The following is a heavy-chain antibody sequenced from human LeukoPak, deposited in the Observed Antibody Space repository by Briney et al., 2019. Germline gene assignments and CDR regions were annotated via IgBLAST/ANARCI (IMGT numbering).Heavy chain of an antibody. V-gene: IGHV4-59*01. CDR2: IYYSGST. Sequence: SETLSLTCTVSGGSISSYYWSWIRQPPGKGLEWIGYIYYSGSTNYNPSLKSRVTISVDTSKNQFSLKLSSVTAADTAVYYCARQEWYESSRYPFDYWGQGTLVTVSS. CDR3: ARQEWYESSRYPFDY. CDR1: GGSISSYY. J-gene: IGHJ4*02. D-gene: IGHD3-22*01.